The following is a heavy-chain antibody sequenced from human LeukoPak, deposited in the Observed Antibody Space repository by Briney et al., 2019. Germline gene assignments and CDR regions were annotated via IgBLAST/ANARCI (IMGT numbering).Heavy chain of an antibody. CDR1: GFTFSSYS. CDR2: ISSSSSYI. D-gene: IGHD3-10*01. J-gene: IGHJ4*02. Sequence: GGSLRLSCAASGFTFSSYSMNWVRQAPGKGLEWVSSISSSSSYIYYADSVKGRFTISRDNAKNSLYLQMNSLRAEDTAVYYCARDWHDGSGSYWTLDYWGQGTLVTVSS. CDR3: ARDWHDGSGSYWTLDY. V-gene: IGHV3-21*01.